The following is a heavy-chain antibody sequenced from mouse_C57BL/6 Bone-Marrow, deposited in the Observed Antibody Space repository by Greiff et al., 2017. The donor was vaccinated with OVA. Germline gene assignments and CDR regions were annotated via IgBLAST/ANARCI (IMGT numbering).Heavy chain of an antibody. V-gene: IGHV1-26*01. CDR2: INPNNGGT. CDR1: GYTFTDYY. Sequence: VQLQQSGPELVKPGASVKISCKASGYTFTDYYMNWVKQSPGKSLEWIGDINPNNGGTSYNQKFKGKATLTVDKSSSTAYMELRSLTSEDSAVYYCARELPIWYFEVWGTGTTVTVSS. D-gene: IGHD2-12*01. CDR3: ARELPIWYFEV. J-gene: IGHJ1*03.